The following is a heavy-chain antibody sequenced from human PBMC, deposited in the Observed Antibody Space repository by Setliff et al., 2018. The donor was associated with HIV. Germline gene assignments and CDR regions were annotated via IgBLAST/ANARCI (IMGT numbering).Heavy chain of an antibody. J-gene: IGHJ6*03. CDR3: ARIVRWELVATSTFFYYYMDV. D-gene: IGHD1-26*01. Sequence: SETLSLTCTVSGASISSSSHHWAWTRQPPGKGLEYIGNIYYTGSTHHNPSLGSRVATSVDTSKNQFSLKLSSVTAADTAVYYCARIVRWELVATSTFFYYYMDVWGKGTTVTVSS. CDR2: IYYTGST. CDR1: GASISSSSHH. V-gene: IGHV4-39*01.